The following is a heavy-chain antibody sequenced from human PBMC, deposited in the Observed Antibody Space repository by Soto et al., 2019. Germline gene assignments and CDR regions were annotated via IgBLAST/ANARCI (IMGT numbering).Heavy chain of an antibody. V-gene: IGHV4-39*01. Sequence: PSETLSLTCTVSVGSISSSSYYWGWIRQHPGKGQEWIGSIYYSGSTYYNPSLKSRVTISVDTSKNQFSLKLSSVTAADTAVYYCACIFSGGYGYGFYYYGMDVWGQGTTVTVSS. CDR2: IYYSGST. D-gene: IGHD5-18*01. J-gene: IGHJ6*02. CDR1: VGSISSSSYY. CDR3: ACIFSGGYGYGFYYYGMDV.